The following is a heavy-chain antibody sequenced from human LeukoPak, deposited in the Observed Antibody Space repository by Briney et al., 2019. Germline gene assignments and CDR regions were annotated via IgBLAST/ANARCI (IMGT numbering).Heavy chain of an antibody. J-gene: IGHJ4*02. CDR1: GGSIHSYY. V-gene: IGHV4-59*08. Sequence: SETLSLTCTVSGGSIHSYYWSWIRQPPGEGLEWIGYVYYNGNTNYNPSLKSRLTMSIDTSKNQFSLRLSSVTAADTAVYYCAKQRYTYGDFEYWGQGILVTVSS. CDR2: VYYNGNT. D-gene: IGHD5-18*01. CDR3: AKQRYTYGDFEY.